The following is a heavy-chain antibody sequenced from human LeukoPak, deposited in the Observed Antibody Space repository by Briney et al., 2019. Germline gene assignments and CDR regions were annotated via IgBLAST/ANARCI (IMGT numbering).Heavy chain of an antibody. Sequence: GSLRLSCAASGFTFSSYGMHWVRQAPGKGLEWVAVIWYDGSNKYYADFVKGRFTISRDNSKNTLYLQMNSLRAEDTAVYYCAKEYSSSYGDCYYYYMDVWGKGTTVTVSS. CDR1: GFTFSSYG. CDR3: AKEYSSSYGDCYYYYMDV. D-gene: IGHD6-6*01. V-gene: IGHV3-33*06. CDR2: IWYDGSNK. J-gene: IGHJ6*03.